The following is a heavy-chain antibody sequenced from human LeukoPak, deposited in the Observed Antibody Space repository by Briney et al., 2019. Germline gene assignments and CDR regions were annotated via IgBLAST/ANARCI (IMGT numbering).Heavy chain of an antibody. CDR2: IYYSGST. V-gene: IGHV4-59*01. CDR1: GGSISSYY. D-gene: IGHD3-10*01. J-gene: IGHJ3*02. Sequence: SETLSLTCTVSGGSISSYYWSWIRQPPGKGLEWSGYIYYSGSTNYNPSLKSRVTISVDTSKNQFSLKLSSVTAADTAVYYCAREYYYASGSYSGAFDIRGQGTMVTVSS. CDR3: AREYYYASGSYSGAFDI.